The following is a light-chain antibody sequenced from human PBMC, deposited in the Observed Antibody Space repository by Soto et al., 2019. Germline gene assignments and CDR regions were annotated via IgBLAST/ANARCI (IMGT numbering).Light chain of an antibody. CDR1: YSNIGSNF. CDR3: GTWDSSLSIVV. CDR2: DNS. J-gene: IGLJ2*01. V-gene: IGLV1-51*01. Sequence: QSVLTQSSSVSAAAGQKVTISCSGSYSNIGSNFVSWYQHFPGSAPKLVIYDNSQRPSGIPDRFSGSKSGSSATLGITGLQTGDEADYYCGTWDSSLSIVVFGGWTKLTVL.